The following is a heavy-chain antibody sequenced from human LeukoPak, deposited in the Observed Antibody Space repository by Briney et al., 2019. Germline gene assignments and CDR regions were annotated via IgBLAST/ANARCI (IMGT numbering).Heavy chain of an antibody. V-gene: IGHV4-30-4*02. CDR2: IYYSGST. D-gene: IGHD6-13*01. CDR1: GGSISSVDYY. Sequence: PSDTLSLTCTVSGGSISSVDYYWRWVRQPPGTGLEWIGYIYYSGSTYYNPSLKSRVTISVDTSKNQFSLKLSSVTAADTAVYYCARVLSAANAADYWGQGTLVTVSS. J-gene: IGHJ4*02. CDR3: ARVLSAANAADY.